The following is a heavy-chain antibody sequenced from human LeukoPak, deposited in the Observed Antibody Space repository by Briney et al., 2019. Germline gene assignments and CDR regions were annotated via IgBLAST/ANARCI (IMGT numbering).Heavy chain of an antibody. V-gene: IGHV5-51*01. CDR3: ARHPSSSSRDRFDY. J-gene: IGHJ4*02. D-gene: IGHD6-13*01. CDR1: GYRFATYW. CDR2: IYPGDSDT. Sequence: GESLKISCQGSGYRFATYWIGWVRQMPGKGLEWMGIIYPGDSDTRYSPSFQGQVTISADESISTAYLQWSSLKALDTAMHYCARHPSSSSRDRFDYWGQGTLVTVSS.